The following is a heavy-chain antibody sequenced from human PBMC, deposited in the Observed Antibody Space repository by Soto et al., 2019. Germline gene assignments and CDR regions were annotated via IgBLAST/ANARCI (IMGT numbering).Heavy chain of an antibody. CDR3: AHRPNWGINGLGA. D-gene: IGHD7-27*01. CDR1: GFSLNTGGGG. CDR2: IYWNDDR. J-gene: IGHJ6*02. V-gene: IGHV2-5*01. Sequence: ASGPTLVNPTQTLPLTCPLSGFSLNTGGGGVVWIRQPPGKALEWLALIYWNDDRRYSPSLKNRLTITKDTSRNQVVLTMTNMAPDDTGTYYCAHRPNWGINGLGAWGQGTTVTVSS.